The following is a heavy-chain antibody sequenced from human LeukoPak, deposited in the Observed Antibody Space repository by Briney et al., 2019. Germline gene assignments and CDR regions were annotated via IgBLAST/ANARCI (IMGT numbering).Heavy chain of an antibody. CDR3: AQWNLGS. J-gene: IGHJ5*02. V-gene: IGHV3-21*01. Sequence: GGSLRLSCTASGFTFGDYAMSWVRQAPGKGLEWVSSISSSSSYIYYADSVKGRFTISRDSAKNSLYLQMNSLRAEDTAVYYCAQWNLGSWGQGTLVTVSS. D-gene: IGHD1-1*01. CDR2: ISSSSSYI. CDR1: GFTFGDYA.